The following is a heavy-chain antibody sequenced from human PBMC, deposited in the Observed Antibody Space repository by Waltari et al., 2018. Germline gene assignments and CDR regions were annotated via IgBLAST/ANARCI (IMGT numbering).Heavy chain of an antibody. CDR3: TTDPLQLAEVVDDY. D-gene: IGHD6-13*01. CDR2: IYSGGST. CDR1: GFTVSSNY. V-gene: IGHV3-53*02. J-gene: IGHJ4*02. Sequence: EVQLVETGGGLIQPGGSLRLSCAASGFTVSSNYMSWVRQAPGKGLEWVSVIYSGGSTYYADSVKGRFTISRDNSKNTLYLQMNSLKTEDTAVYYCTTDPLQLAEVVDDYWGQGTLVTVSS.